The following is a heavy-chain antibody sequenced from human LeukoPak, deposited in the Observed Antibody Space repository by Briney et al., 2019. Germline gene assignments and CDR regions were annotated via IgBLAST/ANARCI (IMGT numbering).Heavy chain of an antibody. Sequence: PGGSLRLSCAASGFTFSSYAMSWVRQAPGKGLEWVSAISGSGGSTYYADSVKGRFTISRDNSKNTLYLQMNSLRAEDTAVYYCAKGRSRGKQLAPGYWGQGTLVTVSS. CDR3: AKGRSRGKQLAPGY. CDR2: ISGSGGST. CDR1: GFTFSSYA. J-gene: IGHJ4*02. V-gene: IGHV3-23*01. D-gene: IGHD6-13*01.